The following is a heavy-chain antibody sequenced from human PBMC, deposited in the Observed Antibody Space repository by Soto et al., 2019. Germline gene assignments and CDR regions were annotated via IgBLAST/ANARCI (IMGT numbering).Heavy chain of an antibody. Sequence: EVQLLESGGGSVQPGGSLRLSCAASGFTFSSYAMSWVRQAPGKGLEWVSAISGTGSSTNYADSVEGRFTISRDNSKNTLYLQMISLRAEDAAVYYCAKAGGIAVPGTHLDYWGQGTLVTVSS. J-gene: IGHJ4*02. CDR1: GFTFSSYA. D-gene: IGHD6-19*01. V-gene: IGHV3-23*01. CDR2: ISGTGSST. CDR3: AKAGGIAVPGTHLDY.